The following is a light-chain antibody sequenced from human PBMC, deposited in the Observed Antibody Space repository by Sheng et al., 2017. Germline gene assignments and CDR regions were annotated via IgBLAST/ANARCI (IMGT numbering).Light chain of an antibody. CDR2: EVS. J-gene: IGLJ1*01. V-gene: IGLV2-8*01. Sequence: SALTQPPSASGSPGQSVTISCTGTSSDVGGYNYVSWYQQHPGKAPKLMIYEVSRRPSGVSDRFSGSKSGNTASLTVSGLQAEDEADYYCSSYAGSNHYVFGTGTRVTVV. CDR1: SSDVGGYNY. CDR3: SSYAGSNHYV.